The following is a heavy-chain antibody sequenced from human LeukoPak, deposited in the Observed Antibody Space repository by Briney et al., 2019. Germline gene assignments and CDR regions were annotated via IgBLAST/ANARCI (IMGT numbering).Heavy chain of an antibody. CDR1: VYTFTVYY. CDR3: ARGNYYDSSGYYPEAFDI. Sequence: ASVTVSFTSSVYTFTVYYMHWVRQAPGQGLEWMGWINPNSGGTNYAQKFQGRVTMTRDTSISTAYMELSRLRSDDTAVYYCARGNYYDSSGYYPEAFDIWGQGTMVTVSS. D-gene: IGHD3-22*01. V-gene: IGHV1-2*02. J-gene: IGHJ3*02. CDR2: INPNSGGT.